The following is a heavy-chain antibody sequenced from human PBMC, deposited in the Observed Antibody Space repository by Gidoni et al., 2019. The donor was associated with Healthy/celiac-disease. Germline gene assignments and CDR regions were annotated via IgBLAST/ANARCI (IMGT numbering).Heavy chain of an antibody. D-gene: IGHD3-16*02. CDR3: ARQGNYVWGSYRYSRFDY. V-gene: IGHV3-7*01. CDR1: GFPFSRYW. CDR2: IKQDGSEK. Sequence: EVQLVESGGGLVQPGGSLRLSCAASGFPFSRYWMSWVRQAPGKGLEWVANIKQDGSEKYYVDSVKGRFTISRDNAKNSLYLQMNSLRAEDTAVYYCARQGNYVWGSYRYSRFDYWGQGTLVTVSS. J-gene: IGHJ4*02.